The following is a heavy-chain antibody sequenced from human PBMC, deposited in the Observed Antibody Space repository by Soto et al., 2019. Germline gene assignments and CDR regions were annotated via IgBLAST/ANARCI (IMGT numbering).Heavy chain of an antibody. CDR3: ARESRHDILTGYYNPYWYFDL. J-gene: IGHJ2*01. V-gene: IGHV1-69*08. CDR1: GGTFSSYT. D-gene: IGHD3-9*01. Sequence: QVQLVQSGAEVKKPGSSVKVSCKASGGTFSSYTISWVRQAPGQGLEWMGRIIPILGIANYAQKFQGRVTITADKSTRTAYMELSSLRSEDTAVYYCARESRHDILTGYYNPYWYFDLWGRGTLVTVSS. CDR2: IIPILGIA.